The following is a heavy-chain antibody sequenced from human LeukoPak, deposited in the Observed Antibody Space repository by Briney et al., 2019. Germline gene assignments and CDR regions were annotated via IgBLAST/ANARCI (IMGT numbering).Heavy chain of an antibody. CDR2: INPSGGSA. CDR1: GYTFTSYY. D-gene: IGHD2-2*01. V-gene: IGHV1-46*01. J-gene: IGHJ4*02. Sequence: ASVKVSCKASGYTFTSYYMHWVRQAPGQGLEWMGIINPSGGSASYAQKFQGRVTMTRDTSTSTVYMELRSLRSDDTAVYYCARDGELGYCSSTSCYHRLALDYWGQGTLVTVSS. CDR3: ARDGELGYCSSTSCYHRLALDY.